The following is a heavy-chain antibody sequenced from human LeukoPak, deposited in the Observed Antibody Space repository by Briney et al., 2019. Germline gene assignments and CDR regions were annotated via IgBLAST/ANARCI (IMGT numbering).Heavy chain of an antibody. J-gene: IGHJ4*02. CDR3: ARAAGGVIAVDY. CDR2: INHSGST. Sequence: PSETLSLTCAVYGGSFSGYYWSWIRQPPGKGLEWIGEINHSGSTNYNPSLKSRVTISVDTSKNQFSLKLSSVTAADTAVYYCARAAGGVIAVDYWGQGTLVTVSS. CDR1: GGSFSGYY. V-gene: IGHV4-34*01. D-gene: IGHD3-10*01.